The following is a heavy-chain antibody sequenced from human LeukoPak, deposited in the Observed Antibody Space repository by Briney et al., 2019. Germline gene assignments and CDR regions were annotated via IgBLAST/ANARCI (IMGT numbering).Heavy chain of an antibody. CDR2: IWYDGSNK. V-gene: IGHV3-33*01. CDR3: ARSITFGGVIDLAFDY. CDR1: GFTFSSYG. J-gene: IGHJ4*02. D-gene: IGHD3-16*02. Sequence: GSLRLSCAASGFTFSSYGMHWVRPAPGKGLEWVAVIWYDGSNKYYADSVKGRFTISRDNSKNTLYLQMNSLRAEDTAVYYCARSITFGGVIDLAFDYWGQGTLVTVSS.